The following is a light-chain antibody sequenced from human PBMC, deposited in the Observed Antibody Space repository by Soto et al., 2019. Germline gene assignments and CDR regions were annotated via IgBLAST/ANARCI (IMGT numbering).Light chain of an antibody. CDR1: NSDVGGSNY. CDR2: DVS. Sequence: QSVLTQPASVSGSRGQSITISCSGTNSDVGGSNYVSWYQQYPGKAPKLMIYDVSNRPSGVSNRFSGSKSGNTASLTISGLQAEDEADYYCSSYISSRTPHVFGTGTKVTVL. V-gene: IGLV2-14*01. J-gene: IGLJ1*01. CDR3: SSYISSRTPHV.